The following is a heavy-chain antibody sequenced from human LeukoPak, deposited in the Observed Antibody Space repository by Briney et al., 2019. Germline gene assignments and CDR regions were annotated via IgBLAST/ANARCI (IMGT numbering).Heavy chain of an antibody. CDR3: ARDFGDDYGDYDY. Sequence: SETLSLTCTVSGYSISSGYYWGWIRQPPGKGLEWIGSIYHSGSTYYNPSLKSRVTISVDTSKNQFSLKLSSVTAADTAVYYCARDFGDDYGDYDYWGQGTLVTVSS. D-gene: IGHD4-17*01. J-gene: IGHJ4*02. CDR2: IYHSGST. V-gene: IGHV4-38-2*02. CDR1: GYSISSGYY.